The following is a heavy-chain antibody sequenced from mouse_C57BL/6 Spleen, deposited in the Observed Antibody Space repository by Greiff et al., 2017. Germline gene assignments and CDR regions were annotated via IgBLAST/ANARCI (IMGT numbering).Heavy chain of an antibody. CDR2: ISYSGST. V-gene: IGHV3-1*01. CDR3: ARGQLRLKAMDY. CDR1: GYSITSGYD. J-gene: IGHJ4*01. D-gene: IGHD3-2*02. Sequence: EVQGVESGPGMVKPSQSLSLTCTVTGYSITSGYDWHWIRHFPGNKLEWMGYISYSGSTNYNPSLKSRISITHDTSKNHFFLKLNSVTTEDTATYYCARGQLRLKAMDYWGQGTSVTVSS.